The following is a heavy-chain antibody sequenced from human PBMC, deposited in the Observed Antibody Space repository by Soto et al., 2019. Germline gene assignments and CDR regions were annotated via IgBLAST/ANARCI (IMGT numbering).Heavy chain of an antibody. CDR3: ARSSLTYFEF. Sequence: ASVKVSCKASGYTFTSYYMHWVRQAPGQGLEWMGIINPSGGSTSYAQKFQGRVTMTRDTSTSTVYMELSSLRVEDSAVYYCARSSLTYFEFWGQGTQVTVSS. J-gene: IGHJ4*02. V-gene: IGHV1-46*01. CDR1: GYTFTSYY. CDR2: INPSGGST.